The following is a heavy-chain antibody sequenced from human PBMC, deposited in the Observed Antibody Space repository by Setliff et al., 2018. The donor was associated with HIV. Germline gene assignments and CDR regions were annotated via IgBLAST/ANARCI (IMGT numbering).Heavy chain of an antibody. J-gene: IGHJ3*02. D-gene: IGHD6-13*01. CDR3: ARADGSSWFFATFDI. Sequence: PSETLSLTCTVSGDSINSGDYYWSWIRQPPGKGLEWIGYIYHSGSTHYNPSLNSRVAFSVDTSKNQFSLKLYSVTVADTAFYYCARADGSSWFFATFDIWGQGTMVTVSS. CDR1: GDSINSGDYY. V-gene: IGHV4-30-4*01. CDR2: IYHSGST.